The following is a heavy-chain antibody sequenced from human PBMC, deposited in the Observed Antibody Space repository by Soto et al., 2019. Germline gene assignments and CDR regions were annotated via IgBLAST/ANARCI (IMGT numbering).Heavy chain of an antibody. CDR3: ARDQGEPLYAFDI. CDR1: GFTFSSYG. Sequence: GGSLRLSCAASGFTFSSYGMHWVRQAPGKGLEWVAVIWYDGSNKYYADSVKGRFTISRDNSKNTLYLQMNSLRAEDTAVYYCARDQGEPLYAFDIWGQGTMVTVSS. CDR2: IWYDGSNK. D-gene: IGHD2-21*01. V-gene: IGHV3-33*01. J-gene: IGHJ3*02.